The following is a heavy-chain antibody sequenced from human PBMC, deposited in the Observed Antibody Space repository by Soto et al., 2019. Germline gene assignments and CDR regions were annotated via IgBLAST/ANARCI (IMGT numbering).Heavy chain of an antibody. V-gene: IGHV1-69*01. Sequence: QVQLVQSVAAVKKPGSSVKVSCKASGGTFSSYSINWVRQAPGQGLEWMGEIIPIFGTANYAQKFQGRVTITADESTSTAYMELSSLRSEDTAVYYCARDGGRHSGGIDYWGQGTLVTVSS. D-gene: IGHD2-15*01. CDR1: GGTFSSYS. CDR2: IIPIFGTA. CDR3: ARDGGRHSGGIDY. J-gene: IGHJ4*02.